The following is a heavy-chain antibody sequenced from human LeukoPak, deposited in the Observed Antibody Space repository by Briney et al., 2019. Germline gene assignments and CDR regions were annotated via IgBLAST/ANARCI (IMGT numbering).Heavy chain of an antibody. J-gene: IGHJ4*02. Sequence: SETLSHTCTVSGVSVSSSGYYWGWSRQPPGKGLEWIGSIYYSGSTYYNPSLKSRVSISVDTSKNQFTLNLTSVTAADTAVYFCARPGIAAAGAFYCWGQGTLVTVSS. D-gene: IGHD6-13*01. CDR1: GVSVSSSGYY. CDR3: ARPGIAAAGAFYC. CDR2: IYYSGST. V-gene: IGHV4-39*01.